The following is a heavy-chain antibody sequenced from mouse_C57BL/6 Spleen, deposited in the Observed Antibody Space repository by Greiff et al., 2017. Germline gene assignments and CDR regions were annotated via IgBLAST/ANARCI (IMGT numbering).Heavy chain of an antibody. D-gene: IGHD1-1*01. CDR3: ANYYGSSPSYYYAMDY. J-gene: IGHJ4*01. CDR1: GYTFTSYG. V-gene: IGHV1-81*01. CDR2: IYPRSGNT. Sequence: QVQLQQSGAELARPGASVKLSCKASGYTFTSYGISWVKQRTGQGLEWIGEIYPRSGNTYYNEKFKGKATLTGDKSSSTAYMQLSSLTSEDSAVYYCANYYGSSPSYYYAMDYWGQGTSVTVSS.